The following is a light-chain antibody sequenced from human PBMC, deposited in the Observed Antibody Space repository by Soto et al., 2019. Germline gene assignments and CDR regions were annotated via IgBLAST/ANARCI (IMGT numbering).Light chain of an antibody. Sequence: EIVLTQSPATLSLSPGEGATLSCRASQSVSDYLAWYQHKPGQAPRLLIYDASNRATGIPARFSGSGSGTDFTLTISSLEPEDFAVYYCQQRGNWPITFGQGTRLEIK. CDR1: QSVSDY. CDR3: QQRGNWPIT. J-gene: IGKJ5*01. CDR2: DAS. V-gene: IGKV3-11*01.